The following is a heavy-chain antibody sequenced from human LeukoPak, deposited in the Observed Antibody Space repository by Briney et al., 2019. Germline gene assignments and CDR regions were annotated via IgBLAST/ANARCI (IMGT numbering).Heavy chain of an antibody. CDR2: ISSDGSNK. CDR3: AKDQVSSN. V-gene: IGHV3-30-3*01. J-gene: IGHJ4*02. Sequence: GGSLRLSCAASGFTFRSYAMPWVRQAPGKGLEWVAFISSDGSNKYYADSVKGRFTISRDNSKNTLYLQMNSLRAEDTAVYYCAKDQVSSNWGQGTLVTVSS. CDR1: GFTFRSYA. D-gene: IGHD2-15*01.